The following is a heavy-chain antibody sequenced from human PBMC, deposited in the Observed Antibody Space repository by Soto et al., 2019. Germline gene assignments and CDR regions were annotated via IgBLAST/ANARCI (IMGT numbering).Heavy chain of an antibody. D-gene: IGHD2-15*01. Sequence: GGSLRLSCAASGFTFISYAMSWVRQAPGKGLEWVSAISGSGGSTYYADSVKGRFTISRDNSKNTLYLQMNSLRAEDTAVYYCAKIRCSGGSCYREYYFDYWGQGTLVTVSS. CDR1: GFTFISYA. CDR3: AKIRCSGGSCYREYYFDY. CDR2: ISGSGGST. J-gene: IGHJ4*02. V-gene: IGHV3-23*01.